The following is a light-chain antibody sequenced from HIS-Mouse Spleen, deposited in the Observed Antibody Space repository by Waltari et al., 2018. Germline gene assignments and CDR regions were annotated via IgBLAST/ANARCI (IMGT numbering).Light chain of an antibody. V-gene: IGLV2-23*01. CDR1: SSDVGSYNL. CDR2: EGS. CDR3: CSYAGSSTLV. Sequence: QSALTQPASVSGSPGQSIPIPCTGTSSDVGSYNLVSRYQQHPGKAPKLMIYEGSKRPSGVSNRFSGSKSGNTASLTISGLQAEDEADYYCCSYAGSSTLVFGGGTKLTVL. J-gene: IGLJ2*01.